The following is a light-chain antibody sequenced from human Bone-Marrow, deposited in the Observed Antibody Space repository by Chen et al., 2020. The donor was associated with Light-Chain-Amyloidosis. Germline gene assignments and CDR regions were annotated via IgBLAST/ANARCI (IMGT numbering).Light chain of an antibody. J-gene: IGLJ2*01. V-gene: IGLV3-25*03. Sequence: SYELTQPPSVSVSPGQTARITCSGDDLPTKYAYWYQQKPGQAPVLVIHRDTERPSGISERFYGSSSGTTATLTINGVQAEDEADYHCQSADSSGTYEVRFGGGTKLTVL. CDR1: DLPTKY. CDR3: QSADSSGTYEVR. CDR2: RDT.